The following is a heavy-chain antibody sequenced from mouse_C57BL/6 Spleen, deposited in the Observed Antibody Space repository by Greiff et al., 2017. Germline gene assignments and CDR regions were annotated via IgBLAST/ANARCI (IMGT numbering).Heavy chain of an antibody. V-gene: IGHV3-8*01. CDR3: ARGYYYGSSTSDYAMDY. CDR2: ISYSGST. J-gene: IGHJ4*01. Sequence: DVQLVESGPGLAKPSQTLSLTCSVTGYSITSDYWNWIRKFPGNKLEYMGYISYSGSTYYNPSLKSRISITRDTSKNQYYLQLNSVTTEDTATYYCARGYYYGSSTSDYAMDYWGQGTSVTVSS. CDR1: GYSITSDY. D-gene: IGHD1-1*01.